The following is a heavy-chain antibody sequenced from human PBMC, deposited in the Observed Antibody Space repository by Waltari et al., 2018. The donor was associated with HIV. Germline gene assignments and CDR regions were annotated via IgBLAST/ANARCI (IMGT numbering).Heavy chain of an antibody. Sequence: QVHVVESGGGVVQPGRSLSRSCAASAFPFSSNSMHWVRQAPGKGLEWVAVISYDGSNKYYADSVKGRLTISRDDSKNTLYLQMNSLRPEDTAVYYCTREGLEFTHYFGMDVWGQGTTVTVSS. CDR2: ISYDGSNK. CDR1: AFPFSSNS. V-gene: IGHV3-30*01. J-gene: IGHJ6*02. CDR3: TREGLEFTHYFGMDV. D-gene: IGHD3-3*01.